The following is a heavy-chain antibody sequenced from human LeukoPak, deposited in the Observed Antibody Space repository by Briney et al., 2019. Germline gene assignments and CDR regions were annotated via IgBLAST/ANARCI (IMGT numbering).Heavy chain of an antibody. CDR1: GFTFSSYG. CDR2: ISYDGSNK. Sequence: PGGSLRLSCAASGFTFSSYGMHRVRQAPGKGLEWVAVISYDGSNKYYVDSVKGRFTISRDNSKNTLYLQMNSLRAEDTAVYYCAKGDSLSQDSSLDYWGQGTLVTVSS. V-gene: IGHV3-30*18. CDR3: AKGDSLSQDSSLDY. D-gene: IGHD6-13*01. J-gene: IGHJ4*02.